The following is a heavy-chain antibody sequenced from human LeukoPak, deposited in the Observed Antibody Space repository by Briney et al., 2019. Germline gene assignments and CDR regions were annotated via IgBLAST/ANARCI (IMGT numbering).Heavy chain of an antibody. J-gene: IGHJ3*02. D-gene: IGHD3-22*01. CDR2: FDPEDGET. V-gene: IGHV1-24*01. CDR1: GYTLTELS. Sequence: ASVKVSCKVSGYTLTELSMHWVRQAPGKGLEWMGGFDPEDGETIYAQKFQGRVTMTEDTSTDTAYMELSSLRSEDTAVYYCATEYYYDRHNALDIWGQGTMVTVSS. CDR3: ATEYYYDRHNALDI.